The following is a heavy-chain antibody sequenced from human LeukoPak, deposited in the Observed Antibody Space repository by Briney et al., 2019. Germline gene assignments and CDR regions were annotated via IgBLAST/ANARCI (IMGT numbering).Heavy chain of an antibody. J-gene: IGHJ5*02. D-gene: IGHD1-26*01. V-gene: IGHV4-31*03. CDR2: IYSTGTT. CDR1: GDSISIGGYY. CDR3: ARDRPDTTSPTTVGRFDP. Sequence: SQTLSLTCSVSGDSISIGGYYWHWIRQHPEKGLEWIGYIYSTGTTYYNPSLTSRLTMSLDTSKNQFSLKVTSVTAADTAVYFCARDRPDTTSPTTVGRFDPWGQGTLVTVSS.